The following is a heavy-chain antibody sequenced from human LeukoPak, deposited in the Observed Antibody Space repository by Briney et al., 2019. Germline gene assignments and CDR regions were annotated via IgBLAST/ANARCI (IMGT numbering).Heavy chain of an antibody. CDR3: AKVVVGATTWFDY. CDR1: GFTFSSYA. V-gene: IGHV3-23*01. D-gene: IGHD1-26*01. J-gene: IGHJ4*02. Sequence: GGSLRLSCAASGFTFSSYAMSWVRQAPGKGLERVSAISGSGGSTYYADSVRGRFTISRDNSKNTLYLQMNSLRAEDTAVYYCAKVVVGATTWFDYWGQGTLVTVSS. CDR2: ISGSGGST.